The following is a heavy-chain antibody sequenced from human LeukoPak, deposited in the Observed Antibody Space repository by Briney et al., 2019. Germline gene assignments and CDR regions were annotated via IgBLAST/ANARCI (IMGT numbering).Heavy chain of an antibody. CDR3: AIPPTGTIAASGTGAH. Sequence: PGGSLRLSCAASGFTFSNYAMSWVRQAPGKGLEWVSAIDSTGSSRYYADSVKGRFTFFRDNSKNTLSLQMNSLRVEDTAVYYCAIPPTGTIAASGTGAHWGQGTLVTVSS. D-gene: IGHD6-13*01. V-gene: IGHV3-23*01. CDR1: GFTFSNYA. J-gene: IGHJ4*02. CDR2: IDSTGSSR.